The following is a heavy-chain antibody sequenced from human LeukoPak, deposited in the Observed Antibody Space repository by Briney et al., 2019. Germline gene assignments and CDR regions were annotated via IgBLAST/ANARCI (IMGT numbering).Heavy chain of an antibody. Sequence: NSGGSLRLSCAASGFTFDDYAMHWVRQAPGKGLEWVSSISSGSSYIYYADSMKGRFTISRDNAKNSLYLQMNSLRAEDTAVYYCARDRRTYYYGSGSQSGGMDVWGQGTTVTVSS. J-gene: IGHJ6*02. V-gene: IGHV3-21*01. D-gene: IGHD3-10*01. CDR1: GFTFDDYA. CDR3: ARDRRTYYYGSGSQSGGMDV. CDR2: ISSGSSYI.